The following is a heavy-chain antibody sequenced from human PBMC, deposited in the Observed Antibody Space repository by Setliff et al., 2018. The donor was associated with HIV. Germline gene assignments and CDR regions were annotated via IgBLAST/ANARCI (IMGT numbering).Heavy chain of an antibody. CDR2: INAGNGNT. V-gene: IGHV1-3*01. J-gene: IGHJ5*02. D-gene: IGHD2-2*01. Sequence: ASVKVSCKASGYTFTNYAMHWVRQAPGQGLEWMGWINAGNGNTKYSQKFQGRVTITRDTSASTAYMELSSLTSEDKAVYYCARGDVVVPAAIVVDWFDPWGQGTLVTVSS. CDR1: GYTFTNYA. CDR3: ARGDVVVPAAIVVDWFDP.